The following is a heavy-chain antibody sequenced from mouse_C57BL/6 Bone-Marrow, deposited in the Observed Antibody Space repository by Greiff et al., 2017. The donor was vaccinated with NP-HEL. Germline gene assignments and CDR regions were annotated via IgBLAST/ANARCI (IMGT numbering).Heavy chain of an antibody. D-gene: IGHD1-1*01. CDR2: ILSGSGST. J-gene: IGHJ1*03. CDR3: ARSPDYYGSSYWYFDV. V-gene: IGHV1-9*01. CDR1: GYTFTGYW. Sequence: QVQLQQSGAELMKPGASVKLSCKATGYTFTGYWIEWVKQRPGHGLEWIGEILSGSGSTNYNEKFKGKATFTADTSSNTAYMQLSSLTTEDSAIYYCARSPDYYGSSYWYFDVWGTGTTVTVSS.